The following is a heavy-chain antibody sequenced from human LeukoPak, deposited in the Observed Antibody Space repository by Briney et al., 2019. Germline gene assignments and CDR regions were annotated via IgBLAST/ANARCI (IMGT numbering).Heavy chain of an antibody. J-gene: IGHJ6*03. D-gene: IGHD1-26*01. Sequence: ASVKVSCKASGYTFTSYYMHWVRQAPGQGLEWMGIINPSGGSTSYAQKFQGIVTMTRDTSTSTVYMELSSLRSEDTAVYYCARGTGSSSFYYYYYMDVWGKGTTVTVSS. CDR2: INPSGGST. CDR3: ARGTGSSSFYYYYYMDV. CDR1: GYTFTSYY. V-gene: IGHV1-46*01.